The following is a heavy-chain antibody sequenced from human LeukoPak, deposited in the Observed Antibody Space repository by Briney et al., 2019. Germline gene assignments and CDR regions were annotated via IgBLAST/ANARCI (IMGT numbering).Heavy chain of an antibody. V-gene: IGHV3-33*01. CDR2: IWYDGSNK. Sequence: PGRSLRLSCAASGLTFSSYGMHWVRQAPGKGLEWVAVIWYDGSNKYYADSVKGRFTISRDNSKNTLYLQMNSLRAEDTAVYYCARDSYQGYDSTYFDYWGQGTLVTVSS. CDR3: ARDSYQGYDSTYFDY. CDR1: GLTFSSYG. J-gene: IGHJ4*02. D-gene: IGHD5-12*01.